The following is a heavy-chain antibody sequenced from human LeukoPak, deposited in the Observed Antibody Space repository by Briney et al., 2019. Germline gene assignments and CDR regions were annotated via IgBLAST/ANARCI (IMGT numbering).Heavy chain of an antibody. CDR3: AVGDTAMVTAHAPLDY. CDR1: GGTFSSYA. D-gene: IGHD5-18*01. CDR2: IIPIFGIA. Sequence: GSSVKVSCKASGGTFSSYAISWVRQAPGQGLEWMGRIIPIFGIANYAQKFQGRVTITADKSTSTAYMELSSLRSEDTAVYYCAVGDTAMVTAHAPLDYWGQGTLVTVSS. J-gene: IGHJ4*02. V-gene: IGHV1-69*04.